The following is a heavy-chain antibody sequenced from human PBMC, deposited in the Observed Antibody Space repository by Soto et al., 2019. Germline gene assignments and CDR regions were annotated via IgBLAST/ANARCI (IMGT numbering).Heavy chain of an antibody. V-gene: IGHV1-69*13. J-gene: IGHJ4*02. CDR1: GGTFSSYA. Sequence: GASVKVSCKASGGTFSSYAISWVRQAPGQGLEWMGGIIPIFGTANYAQKFQGRVTITADESTSTAYMELSSLRSEDTAVYYCARDSEIAVAGLYDYWGQGTLVTVSS. CDR2: IIPIFGTA. D-gene: IGHD6-19*01. CDR3: ARDSEIAVAGLYDY.